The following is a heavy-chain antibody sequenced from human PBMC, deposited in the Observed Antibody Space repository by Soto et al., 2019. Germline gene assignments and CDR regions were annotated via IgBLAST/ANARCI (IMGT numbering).Heavy chain of an antibody. CDR3: ARTTAVAGTPEFDY. J-gene: IGHJ4*02. V-gene: IGHV3-30-3*01. CDR1: GFTFSSFS. D-gene: IGHD6-19*01. CDR2: ISYDGSSK. Sequence: LVESGGGVVQPGGSLRLSCVASGFTFSSFSLHWVRQAPGKGLEWLALISYDGSSKYNADSVKGRFTISRENSNNTLYLQLSSLRPEDTAVYYCARTTAVAGTPEFDYWGQGALVTVSS.